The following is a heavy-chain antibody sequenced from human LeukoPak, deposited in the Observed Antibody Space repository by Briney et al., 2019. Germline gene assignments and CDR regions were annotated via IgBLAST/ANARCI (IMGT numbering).Heavy chain of an antibody. CDR2: TDTSGNYI. J-gene: IGHJ3*02. Sequence: GGSLRLSCAASGCAFSNYGMNWVRQAPGKGLEWVSFTDTSGNYIYYGDSVKGRFTISRDNAKNLVFLQMNGLRAEDTAVYYCARGRSITLLRGVAMSDGFDIWGQGAMVAVSS. V-gene: IGHV3-21*01. CDR3: ARGRSITLLRGVAMSDGFDI. D-gene: IGHD3-10*01. CDR1: GCAFSNYG.